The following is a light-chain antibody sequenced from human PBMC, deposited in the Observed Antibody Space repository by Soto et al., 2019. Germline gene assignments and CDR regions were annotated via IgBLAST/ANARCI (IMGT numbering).Light chain of an antibody. Sequence: QSVLTQPASVSGSPGQSITISCTGTSSDVGDYNYVSWYQQHPGKAPKLMIYEVTNRPSGVSNRFSGSKSGNTASLIISGLQAEDESDYYCSSYTSRSTPMVFGTGTKLTVL. CDR1: SSDVGDYNY. CDR3: SSYTSRSTPMV. CDR2: EVT. V-gene: IGLV2-14*01. J-gene: IGLJ1*01.